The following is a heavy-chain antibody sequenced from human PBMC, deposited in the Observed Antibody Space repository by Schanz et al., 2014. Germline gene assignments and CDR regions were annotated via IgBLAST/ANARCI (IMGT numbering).Heavy chain of an antibody. CDR2: IYASGAT. J-gene: IGHJ4*02. D-gene: IGHD3-10*01. V-gene: IGHV3-66*01. CDR1: GFTVSSAH. Sequence: EVQLVESGGGFVQPGGSLGLSCVVSGFTVSSAHMSWVRQAPGKGLEWVSTIYASGATYYADSVKRRFTISRDISKTTLHLQVTSLRAEDTAIYYCARDGNYYGSRNYYKTPYYFDFWGQGTLVTVSS. CDR3: ARDGNYYGSRNYYKTPYYFDF.